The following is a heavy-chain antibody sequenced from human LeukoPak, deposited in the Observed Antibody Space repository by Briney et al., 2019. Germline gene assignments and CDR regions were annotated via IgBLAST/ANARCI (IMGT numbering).Heavy chain of an antibody. CDR3: AKSLRGYIMGFDY. D-gene: IGHD5-18*01. J-gene: IGHJ4*02. CDR1: GFTFSSYD. CDR2: ISGDGGST. Sequence: PGGSLRLSCAASGFTFSSYDMNWVRQAPGKGLEWVSLISGDGGSTYYADSVKGRFTISRDNSKNSLYLQMNSLRTEDTALYYCAKSLRGYIMGFDYWGQGTLVTVSS. V-gene: IGHV3-43*02.